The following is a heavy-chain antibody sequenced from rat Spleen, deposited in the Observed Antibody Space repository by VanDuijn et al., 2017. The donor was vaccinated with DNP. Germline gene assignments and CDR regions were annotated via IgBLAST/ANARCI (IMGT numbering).Heavy chain of an antibody. CDR2: INSRGGST. V-gene: IGHV5-31*01. J-gene: IGHJ3*01. CDR3: AIYYYSGDNWFAY. D-gene: IGHD1-1*01. Sequence: EVHLVESGGDLVQPEGSLKSSVEFSKFTFNNYWMTGIRRVPGKGLEWVASINSRGGSTYYPDSVKGRFTISRDNAKNTLYLQMNSLRSDDTATYYCAIYYYSGDNWFAYWGQGTLVTVSS. CDR1: KFTFNNYW.